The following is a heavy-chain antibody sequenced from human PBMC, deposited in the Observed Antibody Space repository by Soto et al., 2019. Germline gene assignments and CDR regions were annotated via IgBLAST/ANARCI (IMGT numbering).Heavy chain of an antibody. CDR2: ISAYNGNT. V-gene: IGHV1-18*01. CDR3: ARAYYDILTGYFNWYFDL. D-gene: IGHD3-9*01. CDR1: GYTFTSYG. J-gene: IGHJ2*01. Sequence: QVPLVQSGAEVKKPGASVKVSCKASGYTFTSYGISWVRQAPGQGLEWMGWISAYNGNTNYAQKLQGRVTMTTDTSTSTAYMELRSLRSDDTAVYYCARAYYDILTGYFNWYFDLWGRGTLVTVSS.